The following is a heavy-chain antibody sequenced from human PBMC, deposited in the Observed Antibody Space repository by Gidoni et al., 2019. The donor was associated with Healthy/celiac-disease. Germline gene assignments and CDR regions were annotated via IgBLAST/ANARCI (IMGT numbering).Heavy chain of an antibody. CDR2: MNPNSGNT. V-gene: IGHV1-8*01. CDR1: GYTFTSYD. Sequence: QVQLVQSGAEVKKPGASVKVSCKASGYTFTSYDINWVRQATGKGLEWMGWMNPNSGNTGYAQKFQGRVTMTRNTSISTAYMELSSLRSEDTAVYYCARVHCSGGSCYSYYYYGMDVWGQGTTVTVSS. D-gene: IGHD2-15*01. J-gene: IGHJ6*02. CDR3: ARVHCSGGSCYSYYYYGMDV.